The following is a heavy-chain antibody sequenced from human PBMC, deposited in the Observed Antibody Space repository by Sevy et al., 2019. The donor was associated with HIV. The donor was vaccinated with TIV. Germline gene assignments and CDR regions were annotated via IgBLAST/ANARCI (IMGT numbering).Heavy chain of an antibody. CDR3: AKEALWGFDP. CDR1: GFIFNTYA. Sequence: GGSLRLSCSASGFIFNTYAMTWVRQAPGKGLDWVSTISPSGGSTYYAHSVRGRFSISRDNSKNTVYLEMNSLRAEDTAVYYCAKEALWGFDPWGQGTLVTVSS. CDR2: ISPSGGST. J-gene: IGHJ5*02. D-gene: IGHD3-16*01. V-gene: IGHV3-23*01.